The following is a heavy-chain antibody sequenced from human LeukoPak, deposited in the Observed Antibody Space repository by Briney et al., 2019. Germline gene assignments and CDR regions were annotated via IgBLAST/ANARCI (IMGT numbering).Heavy chain of an antibody. V-gene: IGHV3-64D*09. CDR2: ISSNGGST. D-gene: IGHD2-15*01. CDR1: GFTFSSYG. CDR3: VAPYCSGGSCYAFDY. Sequence: PGGSLRLSCAASGFTFSSYGMHWVRQAPGKGLEYVSAISSNGGSTYYADSVKGRFTISRDNSKNTLYLQMSSLRAEDTAVYYCVAPYCSGGSCYAFDYWGQGTLVTVSS. J-gene: IGHJ4*02.